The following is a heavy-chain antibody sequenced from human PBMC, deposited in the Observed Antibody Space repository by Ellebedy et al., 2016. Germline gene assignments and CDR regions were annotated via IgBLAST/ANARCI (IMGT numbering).Heavy chain of an antibody. J-gene: IGHJ2*01. CDR1: GGSLSGHY. D-gene: IGHD3-22*01. Sequence: SETLSLTCGVYGGSLSGHYWSWIRQPPGKGLEWIGEINHSGSTNYSPSLKSRVTISVDTSKNQFSLKLSSVTAADTAVYYCARWEAYYYDSSGYYRRYFDLWGRGTLVTVSS. CDR3: ARWEAYYYDSSGYYRRYFDL. V-gene: IGHV4-34*01. CDR2: INHSGST.